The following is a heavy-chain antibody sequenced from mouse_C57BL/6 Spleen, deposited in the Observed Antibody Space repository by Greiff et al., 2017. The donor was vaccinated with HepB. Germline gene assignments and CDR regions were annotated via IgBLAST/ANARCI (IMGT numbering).Heavy chain of an antibody. CDR2: INYDGSST. V-gene: IGHV5-16*01. Sequence: EVQRVESEGGLVQPGSSMKLSCTASGFTFSDYYMAWVRQVPEKGLEWVANINYDGSSTYYLDSLKSRFIISRDNAKNILYLQMSSLKSEDTATYYCARGGNYDYGGYFDVWGTGTTVTVSS. CDR3: ARGGNYDYGGYFDV. CDR1: GFTFSDYY. D-gene: IGHD2-4*01. J-gene: IGHJ1*03.